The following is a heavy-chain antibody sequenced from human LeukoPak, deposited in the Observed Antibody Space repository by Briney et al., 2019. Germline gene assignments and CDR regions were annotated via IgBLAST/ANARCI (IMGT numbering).Heavy chain of an antibody. CDR1: IFTFSNYP. CDR2: ISSDGNNK. J-gene: IGHJ5*02. Sequence: PGGSLRLSCAASIFTFSNYPMHWVRQAPGKGLEWVAVISSDGNNKYYADSVKGRFTISRDNSKNTLYLQMNSLRAEDTAAYYCAGDYYDSSGHHHWGQGTLVTVSS. V-gene: IGHV3-30*14. D-gene: IGHD3-22*01. CDR3: AGDYYDSSGHHH.